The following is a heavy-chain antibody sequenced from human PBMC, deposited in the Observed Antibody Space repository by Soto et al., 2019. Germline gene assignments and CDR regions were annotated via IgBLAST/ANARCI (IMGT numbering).Heavy chain of an antibody. CDR1: GGSISSGGYS. V-gene: IGHV4-30-2*01. CDR2: IYQSGSS. Sequence: LSLTCGVSGGSISSGGYSWNWIRQPPGKGLEWIGYIYQSGSSYYNPSLKSRVTISIDRSKNQFSLKLSSVTAADTAMYYCARAHYYYGMDVWGQGTTVTVSS. J-gene: IGHJ6*01. CDR3: ARAHYYYGMDV.